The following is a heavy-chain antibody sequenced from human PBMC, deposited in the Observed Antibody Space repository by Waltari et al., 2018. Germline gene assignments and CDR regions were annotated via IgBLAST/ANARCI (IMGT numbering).Heavy chain of an antibody. CDR2: INHSGRN. CDR1: GGSFSGYY. D-gene: IGHD3-3*01. J-gene: IGHJ4*02. V-gene: IGHV4-34*01. CDR3: AKGGPYDVWSGYYSR. Sequence: QVQLQQWGAGLLKPSETLSLTCAVYGGSFSGYYWSWIRQPPGKGLEWIGEINHSGRNNDNPSLKSRVNISVDTSKNQFSLKRSSVTGADTAVYYCAKGGPYDVWSGYYSRWGQGTLVTVSS.